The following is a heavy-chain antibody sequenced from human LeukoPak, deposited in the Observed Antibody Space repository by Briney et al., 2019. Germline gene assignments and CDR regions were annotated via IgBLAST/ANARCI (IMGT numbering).Heavy chain of an antibody. D-gene: IGHD6-13*01. V-gene: IGHV1-24*01. Sequence: ASVKVSCKVSGYTLTELSMHWVRQAPGKGLEWMGGFDPEDGETIYAQKFQGRVTMTEDTSTDTAYMELSSLRSEDTAVYYCATAVSIQRPGIAGSWDAFDIWGQGTMVTVSS. CDR2: FDPEDGET. CDR1: GYTLTELS. CDR3: ATAVSIQRPGIAGSWDAFDI. J-gene: IGHJ3*02.